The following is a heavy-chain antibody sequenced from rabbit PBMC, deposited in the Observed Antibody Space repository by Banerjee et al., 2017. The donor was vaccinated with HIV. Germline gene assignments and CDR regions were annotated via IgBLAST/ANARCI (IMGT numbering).Heavy chain of an antibody. Sequence: QLEESGGGLVQPGGSLKLSCKASGFDFSSYYMSWVRQAPGKGLEWIGYFDPIFGTTYYASWVSGRFTISSHNAQNTVYLQLNSLTAADTATYFCARDPIAYTSGSGEYTGNLWGQGTLVTVS. J-gene: IGHJ4*01. CDR3: ARDPIAYTSGSGEYTGNL. CDR2: FDPIFGTT. V-gene: IGHV1S7*01. D-gene: IGHD1-1*01. CDR1: GFDFSSYY.